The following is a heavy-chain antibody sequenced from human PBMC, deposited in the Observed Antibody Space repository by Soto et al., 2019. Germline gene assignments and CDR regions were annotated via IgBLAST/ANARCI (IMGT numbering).Heavy chain of an antibody. CDR1: GFTFSSYS. D-gene: IGHD6-13*01. Sequence: GGSLRLSCAASGFTFSSYSMNWVRQAPGKGLEWVSSISSSSSYIYYADSVKGRFTISRDNDKNSLYLQMNSLRAEDTAVYYCARDPYSSSYDDAFDIWGQGTMVTVSS. V-gene: IGHV3-21*01. CDR2: ISSSSSYI. J-gene: IGHJ3*02. CDR3: ARDPYSSSYDDAFDI.